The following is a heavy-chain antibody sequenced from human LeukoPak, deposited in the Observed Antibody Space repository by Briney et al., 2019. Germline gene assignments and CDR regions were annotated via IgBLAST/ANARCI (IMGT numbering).Heavy chain of an antibody. CDR3: ARVIGWDEPFDI. D-gene: IGHD1-26*01. J-gene: IGHJ3*02. Sequence: GGPLRLSCSASGFTLSNYWMHWVRQAPGKGLVWVSRINTDGSSTNYADSVKGRFTVSRDNAKNTLYLQMNSLRAEDTAVYYCARVIGWDEPFDIWGQGTMVTVSS. V-gene: IGHV3-74*01. CDR1: GFTLSNYW. CDR2: INTDGSST.